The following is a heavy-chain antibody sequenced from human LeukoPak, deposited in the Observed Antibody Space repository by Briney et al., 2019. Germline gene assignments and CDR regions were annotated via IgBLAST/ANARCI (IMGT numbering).Heavy chain of an antibody. D-gene: IGHD6-13*01. Sequence: SETLSLTCTVSGGSISSYYWSWIRQPPGKGLEWIGYIYYSGSTNYNPLLKSRVTISVDTSKNQFSLKLSSVTAADTAVYYCARVDSSNWYEYRGYFDYWGQGTLVTVSS. V-gene: IGHV4-59*01. CDR1: GGSISSYY. CDR2: IYYSGST. J-gene: IGHJ4*02. CDR3: ARVDSSNWYEYRGYFDY.